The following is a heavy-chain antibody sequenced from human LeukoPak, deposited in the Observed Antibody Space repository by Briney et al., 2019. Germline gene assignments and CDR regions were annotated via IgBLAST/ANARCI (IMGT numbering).Heavy chain of an antibody. CDR2: VFSGNT. J-gene: IGHJ4*02. CDR3: ARLRGSYYYFDS. Sequence: PSETLSLTCAVSGYSIRSGYYWGWIRQPPGKGLEWIGSVFSGNTYYNPSLKSRVIISVDTSKYQFSLDLSSVTAADTAVYYCARLRGSYYYFDSWGQGTLVTVSS. V-gene: IGHV4-38-2*01. CDR1: GYSIRSGYY. D-gene: IGHD1-26*01.